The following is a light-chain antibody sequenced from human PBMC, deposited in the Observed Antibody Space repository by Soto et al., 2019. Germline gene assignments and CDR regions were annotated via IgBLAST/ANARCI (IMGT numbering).Light chain of an antibody. CDR3: QQRSDWPYT. CDR2: DAS. V-gene: IGKV3-11*01. Sequence: EIVLTQSPATLSLSPGEGATLSCRASQSIRNYLAWYQQKPGHAPRLLLFDASNRATGIPARFSGSGSGTDVTLTISSLEPEDFAVYYCQQRSDWPYTFGQGTQLEIK. J-gene: IGKJ2*01. CDR1: QSIRNY.